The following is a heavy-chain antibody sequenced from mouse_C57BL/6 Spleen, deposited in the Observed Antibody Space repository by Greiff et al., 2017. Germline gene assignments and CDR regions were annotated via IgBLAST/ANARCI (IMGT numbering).Heavy chain of an antibody. J-gene: IGHJ4*01. CDR3: ARALGRDYAMGY. CDR2: IYPGDGDT. D-gene: IGHD4-1*01. CDR1: GYAFSSSW. V-gene: IGHV1-82*01. Sequence: QVQLQQSGPELVKPGASVKISCKASGYAFSSSWMNWVKQRPGKGLEWIGRIYPGDGDTNYNGKFKGKATLTADKSSSTAYMQLSSLTSEDSAVYFCARALGRDYAMGYWGQGTSVTVSS.